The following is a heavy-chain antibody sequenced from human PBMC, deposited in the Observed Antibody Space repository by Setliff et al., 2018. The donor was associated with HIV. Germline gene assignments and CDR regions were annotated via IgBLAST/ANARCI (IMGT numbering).Heavy chain of an antibody. CDR1: GFNFNDYT. CDR2: ISWDRYTA. D-gene: IGHD1-1*01. Sequence: PGGSLRLSCAASGFNFNDYTMHWVRQGPGKTLEWVSLISWDRYTANYADSVKGRFTISRDNSKDSLYLQMNSLRIEDTALCYCAKEGRTTSAFDAWGQGTMVTVSS. V-gene: IGHV3-43*01. J-gene: IGHJ3*01. CDR3: AKEGRTTSAFDA.